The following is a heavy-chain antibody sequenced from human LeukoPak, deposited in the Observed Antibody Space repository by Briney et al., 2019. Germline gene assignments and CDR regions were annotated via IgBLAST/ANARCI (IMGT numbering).Heavy chain of an antibody. D-gene: IGHD1-26*01. CDR2: IWYDGSNK. CDR3: AKDPLSGTYGWAFDY. CDR1: GFTFSNFG. Sequence: GGSLRLSCAASGFTFSNFGMHWVRQAPGKGLEWVAVIWYDGSNKYYADSVKGRFTISRDNSKNTLYLQMNSLRAEDTAVYYCAKDPLSGTYGWAFDYWGQGTLVTVSS. J-gene: IGHJ4*02. V-gene: IGHV3-33*06.